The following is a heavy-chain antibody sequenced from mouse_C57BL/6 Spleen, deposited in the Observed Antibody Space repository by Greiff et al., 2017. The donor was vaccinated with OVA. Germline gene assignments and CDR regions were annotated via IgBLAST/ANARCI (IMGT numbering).Heavy chain of an antibody. CDR1: GFTFSSYT. CDR2: ISGGGGNT. Sequence: EVKLMESGGGLVKPGGSLKLSCAASGFTFSSYTMSWVRQTPEKRLEWVATISGGGGNTYYPDSVKGRFTISRDNAKNTLYLQMSSLRSEDTALYYCARHEYDGYGYFDVWGTGTTVTVSS. V-gene: IGHV5-9*01. CDR3: ARHEYDGYGYFDV. D-gene: IGHD2-3*01. J-gene: IGHJ1*03.